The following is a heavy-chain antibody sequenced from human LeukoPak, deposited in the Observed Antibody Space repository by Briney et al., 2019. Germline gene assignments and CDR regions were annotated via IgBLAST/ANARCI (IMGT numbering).Heavy chain of an antibody. V-gene: IGHV4-31*03. CDR1: GGSISSGGYY. J-gene: IGHJ4*02. Sequence: SQTLSLTCTVSGGSISSGGYYWSWIRQHPGKGLEWIGYIYYSGSTYYNPSLKSRVTISVDTSKNQFSLKLSSVTAADTAVYYCAREGYCSSISCMKSFDYWGQGTLVTVSS. CDR3: AREGYCSSISCMKSFDY. D-gene: IGHD2-2*01. CDR2: IYYSGST.